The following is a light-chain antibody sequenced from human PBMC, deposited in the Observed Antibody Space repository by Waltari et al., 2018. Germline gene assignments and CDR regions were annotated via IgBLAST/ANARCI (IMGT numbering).Light chain of an antibody. J-gene: IGKJ2*02. V-gene: IGKV4-1*01. Sequence: DIVLTQSPDSLALSLGERATLSRGYSLSVLSSTNSNNYLAWYQQRPGQPPKLLFYWASTRVSGVPDRFDGSGSGTDFTLTISSLQAEDLAVYYCQQYYTTPCTFGQGTRLENK. CDR1: LSVLSSTNSNNY. CDR2: WAS. CDR3: QQYYTTPCT.